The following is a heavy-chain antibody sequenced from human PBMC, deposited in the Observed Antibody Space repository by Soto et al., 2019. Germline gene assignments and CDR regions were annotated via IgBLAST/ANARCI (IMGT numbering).Heavy chain of an antibody. D-gene: IGHD1-7*01. CDR3: AKNQERELPRVIDF. J-gene: IGHJ4*02. Sequence: GGSLRLSCAASGFTFTRYSMNWVRQAPGKGLEWVSSISSTTNYIYYADSMKGRFTVSRDNAKNSVYLEMSSLRAEDTALYYCAKNQERELPRVIDFWGQGTLDTVSS. CDR2: ISSTTNYI. CDR1: GFTFTRYS. V-gene: IGHV3-21*04.